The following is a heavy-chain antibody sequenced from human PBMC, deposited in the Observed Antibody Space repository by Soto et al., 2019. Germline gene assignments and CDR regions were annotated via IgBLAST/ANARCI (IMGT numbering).Heavy chain of an antibody. J-gene: IGHJ5*02. Sequence: QVQLQQWGAGLLKPSETLSLTCAVYGGSFSGYYWCWIRQPPGKGLDRIWEINHSGSTNYNPSLKSRVTISVDTSKNQFSLKLSSVTAADTAVYYCARDIVVVVAATKIGWFDPWGQGTLVTVSS. D-gene: IGHD2-15*01. CDR3: ARDIVVVVAATKIGWFDP. CDR2: INHSGST. V-gene: IGHV4-34*01. CDR1: GGSFSGYY.